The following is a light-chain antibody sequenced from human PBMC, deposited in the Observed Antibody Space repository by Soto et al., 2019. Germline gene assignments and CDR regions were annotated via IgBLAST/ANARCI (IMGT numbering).Light chain of an antibody. V-gene: IGLV8-61*01. J-gene: IGLJ3*02. CDR2: TTN. CDR3: VLYMGSVIWV. Sequence: QTVVTQEPSLSVSPGRTVTLTCGLSSGSVSSNYFPSWYQQTPGQAPRTLIHTTNTRSSGVPARFSGSILGNKAALTITGAQADDESDYYCVLYMGSVIWVFGGGIKLTVL. CDR1: SGSVSSNYF.